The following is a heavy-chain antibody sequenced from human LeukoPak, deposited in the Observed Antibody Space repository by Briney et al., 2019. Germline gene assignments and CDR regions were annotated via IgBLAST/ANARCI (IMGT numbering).Heavy chain of an antibody. Sequence: PGGSLRLSCAASGFTVSSNYMSWVRQAPGKGLEWVSVIYSGGSTYYADSVKGRFTISRDNSKNTLYLQMNSLRAEDTAVYYCARVPRLIYGMDVWGQGTTVTVSS. CDR3: ARVPRLIYGMDV. J-gene: IGHJ6*02. CDR2: IYSGGST. V-gene: IGHV3-53*01. CDR1: GFTVSSNY. D-gene: IGHD2-8*01.